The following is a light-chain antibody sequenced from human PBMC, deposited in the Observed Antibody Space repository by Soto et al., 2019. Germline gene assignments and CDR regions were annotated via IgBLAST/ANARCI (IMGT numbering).Light chain of an antibody. CDR2: DAS. Sequence: DIQMTQSPSSVSASVGDRVTITCRASQGIGSWLAWYQQKPGKAPNLLIYDASKLHSGVPSRFSGSGSGTDFSLTISSLQPEDFATYYCQQANSFPHTFGGGTKVYI. CDR3: QQANSFPHT. J-gene: IGKJ4*01. V-gene: IGKV1-12*01. CDR1: QGIGSW.